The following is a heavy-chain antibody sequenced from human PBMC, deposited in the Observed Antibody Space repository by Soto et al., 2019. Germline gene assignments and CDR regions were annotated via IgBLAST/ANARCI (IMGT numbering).Heavy chain of an antibody. D-gene: IGHD6-6*01. Sequence: PSETLSLTCTVSGGSISSYYWSWIRQPPGKALEWIGYIYYSGSTNYNPSLKSRVTISVDTSKNQFSLKLSSVTAADTAVYYCARAQYSSSSNVYYYYYGMDVWGQGTTVTVSS. CDR1: GGSISSYY. V-gene: IGHV4-59*01. J-gene: IGHJ6*02. CDR2: IYYSGST. CDR3: ARAQYSSSSNVYYYYYGMDV.